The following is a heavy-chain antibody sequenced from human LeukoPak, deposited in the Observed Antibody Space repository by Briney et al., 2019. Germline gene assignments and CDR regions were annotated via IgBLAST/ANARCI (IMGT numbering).Heavy chain of an antibody. J-gene: IGHJ4*02. D-gene: IGHD1-14*01. V-gene: IGHV3-74*01. Sequence: GGSLRLSCAASGFTFSNYWMSWVRQAPGKGLVWVSCINSDGSSTTYADSVKGRFTISRDNAKNTLYLQMNSLRAEDTAVYYCVREPQAEYYFDYWGQGTLVTVSS. CDR1: GFTFSNYW. CDR2: INSDGSST. CDR3: VREPQAEYYFDY.